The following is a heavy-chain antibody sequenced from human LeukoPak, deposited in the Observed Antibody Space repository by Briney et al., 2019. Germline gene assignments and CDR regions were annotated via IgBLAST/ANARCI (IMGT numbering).Heavy chain of an antibody. CDR2: INHSGST. Sequence: SETLSLTCAVYGGSFSGYYWSWIRQPPGKGLEWIGEINHSGSTNYNPSLKSRVTISVDTSKNQFSLRLSSVTAADMAVYYCARERRDGYKVYFDYWGQGTLVTVSS. V-gene: IGHV4-34*01. CDR3: ARERRDGYKVYFDY. CDR1: GGSFSGYY. J-gene: IGHJ4*02. D-gene: IGHD5-24*01.